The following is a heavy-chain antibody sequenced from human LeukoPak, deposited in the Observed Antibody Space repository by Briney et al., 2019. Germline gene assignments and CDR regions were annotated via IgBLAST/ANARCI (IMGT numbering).Heavy chain of an antibody. CDR1: GYTFTGYY. Sequence: ASVKASCKASGYTFTGYYMHWVRQAPGQGLEWMGWINPNSGGTNYAQKFQGRVTMTRDTSVGTAYMELSRLRSDDTAAYYCARAMSSGWSTSSFDYWGQGTLVTVSS. V-gene: IGHV1-2*02. D-gene: IGHD6-19*01. CDR2: INPNSGGT. J-gene: IGHJ4*02. CDR3: ARAMSSGWSTSSFDY.